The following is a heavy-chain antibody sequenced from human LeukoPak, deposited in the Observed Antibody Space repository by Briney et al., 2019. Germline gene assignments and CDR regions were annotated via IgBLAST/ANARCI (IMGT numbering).Heavy chain of an antibody. Sequence: WASVTVSCKASGYTFTGYYMHWVRQAPGQGLEWMGRINPNNGGTNYAQKFQGRVTMTRDTSISTAYMELSRLRSDDTAVYYCAGGLGYDSSGYFVDFDYWGQGTLVTVSS. J-gene: IGHJ4*02. CDR2: INPNNGGT. D-gene: IGHD3-22*01. CDR1: GYTFTGYY. CDR3: AGGLGYDSSGYFVDFDY. V-gene: IGHV1-2*06.